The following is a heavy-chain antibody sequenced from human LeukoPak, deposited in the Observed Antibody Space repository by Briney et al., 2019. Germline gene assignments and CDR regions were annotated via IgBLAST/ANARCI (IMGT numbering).Heavy chain of an antibody. CDR1: GGSFSGYY. J-gene: IGHJ4*02. D-gene: IGHD3-10*01. CDR3: ARDTYGSGSYYIEY. V-gene: IGHV4-34*01. CDR2: INHSGST. Sequence: SEILSLTCAVYGGSFSGYYWSWIRQPPGKGLEWIGEINHSGSTNYNPSLKSRVTISVDTSKNQFSLKLSSVTAADTAVYYCARDTYGSGSYYIEYWGQGTLVTVSS.